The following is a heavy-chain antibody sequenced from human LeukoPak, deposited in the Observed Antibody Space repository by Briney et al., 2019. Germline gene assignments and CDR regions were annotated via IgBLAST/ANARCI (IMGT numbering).Heavy chain of an antibody. CDR3: ARSNQADDY. V-gene: IGHV3-74*01. D-gene: IGHD1-14*01. J-gene: IGHJ4*02. CDR2: INPGGSSI. CDR1: GFTFSSYW. Sequence: PGGSRRLSCAASGFTFSSYWMHWVRQGPGNGLVWVARINPGGSSITYADSVKGRFTISRDNAKNTLYLQMDSLRAEDTGVYYCARSNQADDYWGQGTLVTVSS.